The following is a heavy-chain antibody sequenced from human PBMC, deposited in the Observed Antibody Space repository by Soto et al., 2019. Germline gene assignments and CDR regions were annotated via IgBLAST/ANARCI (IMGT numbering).Heavy chain of an antibody. D-gene: IGHD6-19*01. CDR2: ISYDGSNE. CDR3: AKEITVAGDFDY. J-gene: IGHJ4*01. Sequence: QVQLVESGGGVVQPGRSLRLSCVASGFTFSSYGIHWVRQAPGKGLEWVAVISYDGSNEYYADSVKGRFTISRDNSKNTLYLQMDSLRPEDTAVYYWAKEITVAGDFDYWGHGNLVTVSS. CDR1: GFTFSSYG. V-gene: IGHV3-30*18.